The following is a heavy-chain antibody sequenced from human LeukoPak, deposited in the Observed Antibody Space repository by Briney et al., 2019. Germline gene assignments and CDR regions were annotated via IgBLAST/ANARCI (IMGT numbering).Heavy chain of an antibody. J-gene: IGHJ4*02. Sequence: PGGSLRLSCATSGFTFSDYWMHWVRHAPGKGLVWVSRIKNDGGTTNYADSVKGRFTISRDNAKNTLYLQLDSLRAEDTAIYYCARGIARGSGSTQGYWGQGTLVTVSS. D-gene: IGHD3-10*01. V-gene: IGHV3-74*01. CDR2: IKNDGGTT. CDR3: ARGIARGSGSTQGY. CDR1: GFTFSDYW.